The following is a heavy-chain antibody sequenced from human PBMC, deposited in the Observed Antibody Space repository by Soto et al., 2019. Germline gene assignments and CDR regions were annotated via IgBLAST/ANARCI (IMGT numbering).Heavy chain of an antibody. J-gene: IGHJ5*02. Sequence: QVQLVQSGAEVKKPGASVKVSCKASGYTFTSYGISWVRQAPGQGLEWMGWISAYNGNTNYAQKLQGRVTMTTDTSTNTAYMEVRSLRSDDTAVYYCARAVKDYDYVWGSYQMRGWFDPWGQGTLVTVSS. V-gene: IGHV1-18*01. CDR2: ISAYNGNT. D-gene: IGHD3-16*01. CDR1: GYTFTSYG. CDR3: ARAVKDYDYVWGSYQMRGWFDP.